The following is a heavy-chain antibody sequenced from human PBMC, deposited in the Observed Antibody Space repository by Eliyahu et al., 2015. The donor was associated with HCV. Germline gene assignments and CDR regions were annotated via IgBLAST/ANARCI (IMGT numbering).Heavy chain of an antibody. CDR1: GFIFSDYY. CDR3: AREIRVGSGLGHDY. V-gene: IGHV3-11*06. Sequence: QVQLVESGGGLLKPGGSLRLSCAASGFIFSDYYMTWIRQAPGKGLEWVSFISFNDDYRSYADSVKGRFTISRDNAKNSLYLQMNSLRAEDTAVYYCAREIRVGSGLGHDYWGQGTLVTVSS. J-gene: IGHJ4*02. CDR2: ISFNDDYR. D-gene: IGHD6-19*01.